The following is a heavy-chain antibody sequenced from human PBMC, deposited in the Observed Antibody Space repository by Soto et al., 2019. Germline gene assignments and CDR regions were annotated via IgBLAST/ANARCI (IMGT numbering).Heavy chain of an antibody. Sequence: ASVTVSCKASGGGFSSYAIRWVRQAPGQGLEWMGGIIPIFGTANYAQKFQGRVTITADESTSTAYMELSSLRSEDTAVYYCARDKGYYDSSGYHDYWGQGTLVT. D-gene: IGHD3-22*01. CDR1: GGGFSSYA. V-gene: IGHV1-69*13. CDR2: IIPIFGTA. J-gene: IGHJ4*02. CDR3: ARDKGYYDSSGYHDY.